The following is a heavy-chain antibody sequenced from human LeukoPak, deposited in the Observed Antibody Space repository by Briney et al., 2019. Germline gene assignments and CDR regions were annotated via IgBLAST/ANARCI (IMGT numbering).Heavy chain of an antibody. CDR3: ARESLRGSYGYGY. J-gene: IGHJ4*02. Sequence: GGSLRLSCAASGFTFSSYWMHWVRQAPGKGLVWVSRINSDGSSTSYADSVKGRFTISRDNAKNTLHLQMNGLRAEDTAVYYCARESLRGSYGYGYWGQGTLVTVSS. CDR1: GFTFSSYW. CDR2: INSDGSST. V-gene: IGHV3-74*01. D-gene: IGHD5-18*01.